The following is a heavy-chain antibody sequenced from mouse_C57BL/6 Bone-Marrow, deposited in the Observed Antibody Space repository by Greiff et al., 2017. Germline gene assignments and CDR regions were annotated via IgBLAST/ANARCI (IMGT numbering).Heavy chain of an antibody. D-gene: IGHD2-3*01. J-gene: IGHJ2*01. Sequence: QVQLKQPGAELVMPGASVKLSCTASGYTFTSYWMHWVKQRPGQGLEWIGEIDPSDSYTNYNQKFKGKSTLTVDKSSSTAYMQLSSLTSEDSAVYYCAREGYDYVDYWGQGTTLTVSS. V-gene: IGHV1-69*01. CDR2: IDPSDSYT. CDR1: GYTFTSYW. CDR3: AREGYDYVDY.